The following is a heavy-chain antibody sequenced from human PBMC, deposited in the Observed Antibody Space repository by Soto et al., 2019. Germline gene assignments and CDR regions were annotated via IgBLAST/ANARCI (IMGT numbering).Heavy chain of an antibody. V-gene: IGHV4-59*08. J-gene: IGHJ2*01. CDR2: SYYSGST. CDR3: ARQGEVRAVIGDWYFDL. Sequence: QVQLQESGPGLVKPSETLSLTCTVSGGSITSYYWSWIRQPPGKGLEWIGYSYYSGSTSYNPSLKSRVTMSVDTSKNQFSLKLSSVAAADTAVYYCARQGEVRAVIGDWYFDLWGRGTLVTVSS. D-gene: IGHD3-10*01. CDR1: GGSITSYY.